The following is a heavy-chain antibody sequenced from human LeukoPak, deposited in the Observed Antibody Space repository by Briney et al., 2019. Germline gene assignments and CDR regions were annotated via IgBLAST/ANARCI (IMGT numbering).Heavy chain of an antibody. D-gene: IGHD2-8*01. CDR3: ARLMRSSSFYSAY. Sequence: SETLSLTCTVSGGSISSSSCYWGWIRQPPGKGLEWIGSIYYSGRSYYNPSLKSRVTISVDTSKNQFSLMLSSVTAADTAVYYCARLMRSSSFYSAYWGQGNLVTVSS. V-gene: IGHV4-39*01. CDR1: GGSISSSSCY. CDR2: IYYSGRS. J-gene: IGHJ4*02.